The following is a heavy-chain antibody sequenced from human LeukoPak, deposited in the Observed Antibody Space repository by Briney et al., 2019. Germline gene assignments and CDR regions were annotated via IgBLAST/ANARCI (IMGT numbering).Heavy chain of an antibody. V-gene: IGHV1-2*02. J-gene: IGHJ4*02. CDR3: ASSVAAAESFDY. Sequence: GASVKVSCKASGYTFTSYDINWVRQAPGQGLEWMGWINPNSGGTNYAQKFQGRVTMTRDTSISTAYMELSRLRSDDTAVYYCASSVAAAESFDYWGQGTLVTVSS. CDR1: GYTFTSYD. D-gene: IGHD6-13*01. CDR2: INPNSGGT.